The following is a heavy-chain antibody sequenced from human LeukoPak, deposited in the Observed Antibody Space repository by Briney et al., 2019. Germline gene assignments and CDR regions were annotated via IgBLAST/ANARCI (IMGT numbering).Heavy chain of an antibody. V-gene: IGHV4-59*01. CDR2: IYYSGST. CDR3: ARDKASSSSFDY. Sequence: KPSETLSLTCTVSGGSISGYYWSWIRQPPGKGLEWIGYIYYSGSTNYNPSLKSRVTISVDTSKNQFSLKLSSVTAADTAVYYRARDKASSSSFDYWGQGTLVTVSS. CDR1: GGSISGYY. D-gene: IGHD6-13*01. J-gene: IGHJ4*02.